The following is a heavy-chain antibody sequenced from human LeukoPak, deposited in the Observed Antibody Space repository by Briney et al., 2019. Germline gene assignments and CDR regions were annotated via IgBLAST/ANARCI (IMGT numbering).Heavy chain of an antibody. D-gene: IGHD6-25*01. CDR3: ARDGSGLYLYYYMDV. Sequence: SRGSLRLSCAPSGFTFTDHSMSWVRQAPGKGLEWVASISTVSTYTFYGDSVKGRFTISRDNAKSSLYLQMSYLTAEDTAVYYCARDGSGLYLYYYMDVWGKRTKVTVSS. CDR2: ISTVSTYT. J-gene: IGHJ6*03. CDR1: GFTFTDHS. V-gene: IGHV3-21*06.